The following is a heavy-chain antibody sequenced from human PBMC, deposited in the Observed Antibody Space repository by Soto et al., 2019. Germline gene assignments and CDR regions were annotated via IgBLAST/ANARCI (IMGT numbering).Heavy chain of an antibody. D-gene: IGHD1-1*01. Sequence: ASVKVSCKVTGYSLSEFSMHWVRQAPGKGLEWMGGFDPEDSKMTPAQKFQGRLTLTEDTSAETAYMELRSLRSEDTAVYYCVRVRRQGATWYNSYCMAVWGKGTTVTVSS. V-gene: IGHV1-24*01. J-gene: IGHJ6*04. CDR2: FDPEDSKM. CDR1: GYSLSEFS. CDR3: VRVRRQGATWYNSYCMAV.